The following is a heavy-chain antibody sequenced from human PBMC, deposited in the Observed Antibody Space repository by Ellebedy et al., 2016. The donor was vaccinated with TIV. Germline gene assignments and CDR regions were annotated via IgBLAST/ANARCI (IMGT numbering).Heavy chain of an antibody. CDR2: LSRGGDK. J-gene: IGHJ3*02. CDR3: ASIAPDCGADCFSSRAFDI. CDR1: GFRVSSNH. Sequence: GESLKISCAASGFRVSSNHMTWVRQAPGKGLEWVSVLSRGGDKLYADSVKGRFSISRDNSKNTPHLQMNSLRDEDTAVYFCASIAPDCGADCFSSRAFDIWGQGTLVTVSS. V-gene: IGHV3-53*01. D-gene: IGHD2-21*02.